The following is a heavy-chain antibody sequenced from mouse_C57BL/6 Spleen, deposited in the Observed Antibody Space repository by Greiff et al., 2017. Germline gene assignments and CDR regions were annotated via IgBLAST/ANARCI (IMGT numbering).Heavy chain of an antibody. CDR3: AKASMITTGYYYAMDY. V-gene: IGHV2-5*01. CDR2: IWRGGST. Sequence: QVQLQQSGPGLVQPSQSLSITCTVSGFSLTSYGVHWVRQSPGKGLEWLGVIWRGGSTDYNAAFMSRLSITKDNSKSQVFFKMNSLQADDTDIYYCAKASMITTGYYYAMDYWGQGTSVTVSS. D-gene: IGHD2-4*01. CDR1: GFSLTSYG. J-gene: IGHJ4*01.